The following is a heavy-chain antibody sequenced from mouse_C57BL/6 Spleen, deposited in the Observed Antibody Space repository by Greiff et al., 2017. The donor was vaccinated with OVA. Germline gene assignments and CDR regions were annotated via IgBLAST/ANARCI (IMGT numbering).Heavy chain of an antibody. CDR1: GFTFSDYG. V-gene: IGHV5-17*01. J-gene: IGHJ1*03. Sequence: EVKLVESGGGLVKPGGSLKLSCAASGFTFSDYGMHWVRQAPEKGLEWVAYISSGSSTIYYADTVKGRFTISRDNAKNTLFLQMTSLRSEDTAMYDCARTHYYGSSLWYFDVWGTGTTVTVSS. CDR2: ISSGSSTI. CDR3: ARTHYYGSSLWYFDV. D-gene: IGHD1-1*01.